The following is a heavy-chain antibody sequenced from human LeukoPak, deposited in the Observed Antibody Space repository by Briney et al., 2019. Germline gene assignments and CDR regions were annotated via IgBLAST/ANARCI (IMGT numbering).Heavy chain of an antibody. CDR3: ARVPPPHEDIVVVPSASPFDY. V-gene: IGHV5-51*01. J-gene: IGHJ4*02. CDR1: GYSFTNYW. Sequence: GESLKISCKGSGYSFTNYWIGWVRQMPGKGLEWMGIIYPGDSDTTYSPSFQGQVTISADKSISTVYLQWSTLKASDTAFYYSARVPPPHEDIVVVPSASPFDYWGQGTLVTVSS. D-gene: IGHD2-2*01. CDR2: IYPGDSDT.